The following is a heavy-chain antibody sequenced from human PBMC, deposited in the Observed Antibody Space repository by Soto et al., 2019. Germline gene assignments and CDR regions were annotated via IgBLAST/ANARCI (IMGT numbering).Heavy chain of an antibody. CDR3: ARDQLEGNWFDP. Sequence: SETLSLTCTVSGGSISSGDYYWNWIRQAPGKGLEWIGYIYHSGYTLYNPSLKGRVTISVDKSKNHFSLNLTSVTAADTAVYYCARDQLEGNWFDPWGQGTLVTVSS. CDR1: GGSISSGDYY. D-gene: IGHD1-1*01. V-gene: IGHV4-30-2*01. CDR2: IYHSGYT. J-gene: IGHJ5*02.